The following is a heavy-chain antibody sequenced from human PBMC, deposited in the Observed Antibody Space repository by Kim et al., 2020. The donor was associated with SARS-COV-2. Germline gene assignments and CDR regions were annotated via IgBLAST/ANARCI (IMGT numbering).Heavy chain of an antibody. CDR1: GGSISSGGYY. D-gene: IGHD3-22*01. CDR2: IYYSGST. Sequence: SETLSLTCTVSGGSISSGGYYWSWIRQHPGKGLEWIGYIYYSGSTYYNPSLKSRVTISVDTSKNQFSLKLSSVTAADTAVYYCARLPQSKPLYDSSGYYGIDYWGQGTLVTVSS. J-gene: IGHJ4*02. CDR3: ARLPQSKPLYDSSGYYGIDY. V-gene: IGHV4-31*03.